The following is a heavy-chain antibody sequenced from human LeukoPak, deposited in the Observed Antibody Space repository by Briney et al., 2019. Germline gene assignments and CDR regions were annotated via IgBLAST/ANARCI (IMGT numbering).Heavy chain of an antibody. Sequence: PGGSLRLSCAASGFTFSSYGMHWVRQAPGKGLEWVAVISYDGSNKYYADSVKGRFTISRDNSKNTLYLQMNSLRAEDTAVYYCAKDAHPITIAAAGVWGQGTLVTVSS. D-gene: IGHD6-13*01. CDR2: ISYDGSNK. CDR1: GFTFSSYG. V-gene: IGHV3-30*18. J-gene: IGHJ4*02. CDR3: AKDAHPITIAAAGV.